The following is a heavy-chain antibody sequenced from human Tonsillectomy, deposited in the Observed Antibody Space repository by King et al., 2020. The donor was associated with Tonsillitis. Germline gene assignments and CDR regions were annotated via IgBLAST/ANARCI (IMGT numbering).Heavy chain of an antibody. CDR3: ARGGLYDPFDY. Sequence: VQLVESGGGLVQPGGSLRLSCAASGFTVSSNYMGWVRQAPGKGLEWVSVIYSGGSTYYADSVKGRFTISRHNSKNTLYLQMNSLRAEDTAVYYCARGGLYDPFDYWGQGTLVTVSS. CDR1: GFTVSSNY. D-gene: IGHD3-16*01. V-gene: IGHV3-53*04. CDR2: IYSGGST. J-gene: IGHJ4*02.